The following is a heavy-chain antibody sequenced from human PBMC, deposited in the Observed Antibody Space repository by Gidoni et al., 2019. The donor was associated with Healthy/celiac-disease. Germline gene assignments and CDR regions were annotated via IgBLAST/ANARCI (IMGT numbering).Heavy chain of an antibody. CDR2: IRGMGGST. Sequence: EVPLLEAGGGWVQPGGSLRLTCAASGFTFSSYAMSWVRQASGKWLEWVSAIRGMGGSTYYADSVKGRFTISRDNSKNTLYLQMNSLRAEDTAVYYCAKGAARPGGYWGQGTLVTFSS. V-gene: IGHV3-23*01. CDR3: AKGAARPGGY. J-gene: IGHJ4*02. CDR1: GFTFSSYA. D-gene: IGHD6-6*01.